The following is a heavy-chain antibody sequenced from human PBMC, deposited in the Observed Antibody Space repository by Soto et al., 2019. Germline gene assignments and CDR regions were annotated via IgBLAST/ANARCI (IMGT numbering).Heavy chain of an antibody. Sequence: SETLSLTCTVSGGSVSSGSYYWSWIRQPPGKGLEWIGYIYYSGSTNYNPSLKSRVTISVDTSKNQFSLKLSSVTAADTAVYYCARAPKYYYDRSGNWFDPWGQGTLVTVS. CDR3: ARAPKYYYDRSGNWFDP. V-gene: IGHV4-61*01. J-gene: IGHJ5*02. CDR1: GGSVSSGSYY. CDR2: IYYSGST. D-gene: IGHD3-22*01.